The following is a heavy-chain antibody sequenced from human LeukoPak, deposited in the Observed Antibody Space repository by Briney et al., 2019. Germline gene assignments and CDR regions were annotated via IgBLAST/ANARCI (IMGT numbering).Heavy chain of an antibody. Sequence: PGGSLRLSCAASGFTFSSYGMHWDRQAPGKGLEWVAVIWYDGGNKYYADSVKGRFTISRDNSKNTLYLQMNSLRAEDTAVYYCARDRSLEGYFDWLAPLVDAFDIWGQGTMVTVSS. CDR2: IWYDGGNK. CDR1: GFTFSSYG. J-gene: IGHJ3*02. D-gene: IGHD3-9*01. V-gene: IGHV3-33*01. CDR3: ARDRSLEGYFDWLAPLVDAFDI.